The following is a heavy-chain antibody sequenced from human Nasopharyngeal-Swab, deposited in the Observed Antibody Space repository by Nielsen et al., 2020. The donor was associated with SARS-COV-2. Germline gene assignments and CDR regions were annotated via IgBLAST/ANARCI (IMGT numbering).Heavy chain of an antibody. Sequence: GESLKISCVVSGFTFTDSWIHWVRQAPGKGLVWVSRINNDGSRTGYADSVKGRFTISRDNAKNTIYLQMHSLRAEGTAVYFCAKCRRNCLKEEMDVWGQGTTVTVSS. CDR1: GFTFTDSW. CDR2: INNDGSRT. D-gene: IGHD1-7*01. J-gene: IGHJ6*02. CDR3: AKCRRNCLKEEMDV. V-gene: IGHV3-74*01.